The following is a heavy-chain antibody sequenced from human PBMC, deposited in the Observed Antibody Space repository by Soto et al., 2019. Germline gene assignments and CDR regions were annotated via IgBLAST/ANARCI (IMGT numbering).Heavy chain of an antibody. Sequence: GASVKVSCKASGYTFTGYYMHWVRQAPGQGLEWMGWINPNSGGTNYAQKFQGWVTMTRDTSISTAYMELSRLRSDDTAVYYCARTCGGDCYSAYYGMDVWGQGTTVTVSS. CDR3: ARTCGGDCYSAYYGMDV. V-gene: IGHV1-2*04. J-gene: IGHJ6*02. CDR2: INPNSGGT. D-gene: IGHD2-21*02. CDR1: GYTFTGYY.